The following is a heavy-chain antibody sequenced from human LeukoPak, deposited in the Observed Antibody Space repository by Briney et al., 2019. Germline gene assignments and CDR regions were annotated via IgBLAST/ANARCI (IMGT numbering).Heavy chain of an antibody. CDR2: IYYSGST. CDR1: GGSISSSSYY. D-gene: IGHD6-13*01. V-gene: IGHV4-61*05. J-gene: IGHJ6*03. CDR3: ARGVYSSSWYYYYYYMDV. Sequence: SETLSLTCTVSGGSISSSSYYWGWIRQPPGKGLEWIGYIYYSGSTNYNPSLKSRVTISVDTSKNQFSLKLSSVTAADTAVYYCARGVYSSSWYYYYYYMDVWGKGTTVTVSS.